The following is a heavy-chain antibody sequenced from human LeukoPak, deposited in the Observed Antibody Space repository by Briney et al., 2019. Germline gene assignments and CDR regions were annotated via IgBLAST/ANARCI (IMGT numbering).Heavy chain of an antibody. CDR3: ARVADWSVFFWSGYYSSVDAFDI. V-gene: IGHV4-34*01. D-gene: IGHD3-3*01. CDR1: GGSFSSYY. J-gene: IGHJ3*02. CDR2: INHSGST. Sequence: PSETLSLTCAVYGGSFSSYYWSWIRQPPGKGLEWIGEINHSGSTNYNPSLKNRLTISVDTSKNQFSLKLSSVTAADTAVYYCARVADWSVFFWSGYYSSVDAFDIWGQGIMVTVSS.